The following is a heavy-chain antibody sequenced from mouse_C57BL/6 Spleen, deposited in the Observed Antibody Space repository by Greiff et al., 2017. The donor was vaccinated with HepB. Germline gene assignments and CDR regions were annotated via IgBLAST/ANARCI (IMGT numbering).Heavy chain of an antibody. Sequence: VQLQQSGAELARPGASVKLSCKASGYTFTSYGISWVKQRTGQGLEWIGEIYPRSGNTYYNEKFKGKATLTADKSSSTAYMELRSLTSEDSAVYFYARWPITTYGYFDVWGTGTTVTVSS. J-gene: IGHJ1*03. CDR3: ARWPITTYGYFDV. CDR1: GYTFTSYG. CDR2: IYPRSGNT. D-gene: IGHD1-1*01. V-gene: IGHV1-81*01.